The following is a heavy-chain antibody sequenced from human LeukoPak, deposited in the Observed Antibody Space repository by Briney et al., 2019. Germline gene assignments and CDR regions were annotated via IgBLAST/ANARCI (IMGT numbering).Heavy chain of an antibody. CDR2: ISSSSSAI. J-gene: IGHJ4*02. CDR3: ARGLTTVTRSPFDY. Sequence: GGSLRLSCAASGFTFSSYIMNWVRQAPGKRLEWVSYISSSSSAIYYADSVKGRFTISRNNAKNSLYLQMNSLRDEDTAFYYCARGLTTVTRSPFDYWGQGTLVTVSS. CDR1: GFTFSSYI. V-gene: IGHV3-48*02. D-gene: IGHD4-17*01.